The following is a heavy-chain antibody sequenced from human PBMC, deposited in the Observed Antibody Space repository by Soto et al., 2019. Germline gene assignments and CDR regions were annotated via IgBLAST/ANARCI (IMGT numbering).Heavy chain of an antibody. CDR3: ARGPPWSRSQRPRAGMDV. CDR2: IVPVFGTA. CDR1: GGTFTSYA. J-gene: IGHJ6*02. V-gene: IGHV1-69*06. D-gene: IGHD3-3*01. Sequence: SVKVSCKASGGTFTSYAISWVRQAPGQGLEWMGGIVPVFGTATYAQRFQDRVTITEDRSASTAYLEMTDVTSDDTAVYYCARGPPWSRSQRPRAGMDVWGQGTAVTVSS.